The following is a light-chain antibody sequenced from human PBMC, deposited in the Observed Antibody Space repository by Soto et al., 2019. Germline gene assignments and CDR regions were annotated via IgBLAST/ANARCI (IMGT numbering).Light chain of an antibody. CDR3: QHYNSYSEA. J-gene: IGKJ1*01. CDR2: KAS. Sequence: DLPMTQSPSTLSGSVGDRVTITCRASQTISSWLAWYQQKPGKAPKLLIYKASTLKSGVPSRFSGSGSGTEFTLTISSLQPDDFATYYCQHYNSYSEAFGQGTKVELK. V-gene: IGKV1-5*03. CDR1: QTISSW.